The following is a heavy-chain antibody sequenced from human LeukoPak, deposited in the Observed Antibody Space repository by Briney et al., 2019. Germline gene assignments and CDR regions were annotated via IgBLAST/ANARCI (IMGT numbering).Heavy chain of an antibody. J-gene: IGHJ4*02. CDR3: ARESSGYYSDY. D-gene: IGHD3-22*01. V-gene: IGHV3-7*01. Sequence: GGSLRLSCAASGFTYSSYWMSWVRQAPGKGLEWVANIKQDGSEKYYVDSVKGRFTISRDNAKNSLYLQMNSLRAEDTAVYYCARESSGYYSDYWGQGTLVTVSS. CDR2: IKQDGSEK. CDR1: GFTYSSYW.